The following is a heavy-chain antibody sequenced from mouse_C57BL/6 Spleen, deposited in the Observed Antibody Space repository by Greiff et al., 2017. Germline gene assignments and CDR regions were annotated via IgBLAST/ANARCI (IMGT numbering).Heavy chain of an antibody. V-gene: IGHV5-4*01. D-gene: IGHD2-1*01. Sequence: EVQGVESGGGLVKPGGSLKLSCAASGFTFSSYAMSWVRQTPEKRLEWVATISDGGSYTYYPDNVKGRFTISRDNAKNNLYLQMSHLKSEDTAMYYCARDYYGNWGDAMDYWGQGTSVTVSS. CDR1: GFTFSSYA. CDR2: ISDGGSYT. CDR3: ARDYYGNWGDAMDY. J-gene: IGHJ4*01.